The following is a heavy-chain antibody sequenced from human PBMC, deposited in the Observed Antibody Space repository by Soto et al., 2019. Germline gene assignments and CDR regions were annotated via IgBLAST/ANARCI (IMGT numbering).Heavy chain of an antibody. V-gene: IGHV1-69*08. Sequence: QVQLVQSGAEVKKPGSSVKVSCKASGGTFSSYTISWVRQAPGQGLEWMGRIIPILGIANYAQKFQGRVTITADKSTSTAYMELSSLRSEDTAVYYCARDWSRPIFPRPGYWGQGTLVTVSS. CDR1: GGTFSSYT. D-gene: IGHD3-3*01. J-gene: IGHJ4*02. CDR2: IIPILGIA. CDR3: ARDWSRPIFPRPGY.